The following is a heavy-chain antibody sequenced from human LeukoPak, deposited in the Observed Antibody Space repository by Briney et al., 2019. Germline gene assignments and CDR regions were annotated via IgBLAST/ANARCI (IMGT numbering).Heavy chain of an antibody. CDR1: GYTFTSYD. V-gene: IGHV1-8*01. CDR2: MNPNSGNT. CDR3: ARGSQRYFDWLLSVDYYGMDV. J-gene: IGHJ6*02. D-gene: IGHD3-9*01. Sequence: ASVKVSCKASGYTFTSYDINWVRQAPGQGLEWMGWMNPNSGNTGYAQKFQGRVTMTRNTSISTAYMELSSLRSEDTAVYYCARGSQRYFDWLLSVDYYGMDVWGQGTTVTVSS.